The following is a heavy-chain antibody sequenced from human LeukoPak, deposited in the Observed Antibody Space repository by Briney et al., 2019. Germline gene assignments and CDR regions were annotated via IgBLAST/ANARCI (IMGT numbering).Heavy chain of an antibody. V-gene: IGHV3-30-3*01. J-gene: IGHJ4*02. CDR3: ARGWAMIVMVVAATAPFDY. D-gene: IGHD2-15*01. CDR1: GFTVSVNY. Sequence: GGSLRLSCAASGFTVSVNYMNWVRQTPEKGLEWVAVISYDGSNKYYADSVKGRFTISRDNSNNTLYLQMNSLRAEDTAVYYCARGWAMIVMVVAATAPFDYWGQGTLVTVSS. CDR2: ISYDGSNK.